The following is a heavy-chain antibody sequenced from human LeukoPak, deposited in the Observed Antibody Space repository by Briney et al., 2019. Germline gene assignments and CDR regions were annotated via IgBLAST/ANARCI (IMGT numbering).Heavy chain of an antibody. Sequence: PGRSLRLSCTTSGFTFSIYAVSWVRHAPGKGLEWIGFIKNKTIGRTTEYAASVKGRFTSSRDDSKNIAHLQMSSLKTEDTAVYDCSRFYSSGWASGAFDIWGQGTMVTVSS. J-gene: IGHJ3*02. V-gene: IGHV3-49*04. D-gene: IGHD3-22*01. CDR1: GFTFSIYA. CDR3: SRFYSSGWASGAFDI. CDR2: IKNKTIGRTT.